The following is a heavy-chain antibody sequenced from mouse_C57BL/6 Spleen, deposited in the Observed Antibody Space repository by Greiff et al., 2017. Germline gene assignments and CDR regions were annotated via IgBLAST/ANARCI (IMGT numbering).Heavy chain of an antibody. J-gene: IGHJ3*01. CDR3: ARLRAYDYDEFAY. Sequence: QVQLQQSGAELVKPGASVKISCKASGYAFSSYWMNWVKQRPGKGLEWIGQIYPGDGDTTYNGKFKGKATLTADKSSSTAYMQRSSLTSEDSAVYFCARLRAYDYDEFAYWGQGTLVTVSA. V-gene: IGHV1-80*01. D-gene: IGHD2-4*01. CDR1: GYAFSSYW. CDR2: IYPGDGDT.